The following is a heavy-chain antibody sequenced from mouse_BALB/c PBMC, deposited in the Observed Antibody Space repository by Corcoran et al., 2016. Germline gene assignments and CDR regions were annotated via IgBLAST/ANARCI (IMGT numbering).Heavy chain of an antibody. CDR3: ARPRYPGSWFAY. J-gene: IGHJ3*01. Sequence: EVQLQQSGAELVKPGASVKLSCTASGFNIKDTYMHWVKQRPEQGLEWIGRIDPANGNTKYDPKFQGKATITADTSSNTAYLQLSSLTSEDTAVYYCARPRYPGSWFAYWGQGTLATVSA. CDR2: IDPANGNT. CDR1: GFNIKDTY. V-gene: IGHV14-3*02. D-gene: IGHD2-14*01.